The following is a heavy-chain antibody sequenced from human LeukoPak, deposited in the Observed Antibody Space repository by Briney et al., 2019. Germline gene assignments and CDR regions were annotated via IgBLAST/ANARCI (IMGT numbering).Heavy chain of an antibody. CDR2: IKEDGSEK. Sequence: GGSLRPSCAASGFTFTSYWMYWVRQAPGKGLEWVADIKEDGSEKYYVDSVKGRFTISRDNAKNSLYLQMNSLRAEDTAVYYCARSSYYCFDYWGQGTLVTASS. D-gene: IGHD2-21*01. CDR3: ARSSYYCFDY. CDR1: GFTFTSYW. J-gene: IGHJ4*02. V-gene: IGHV3-7*01.